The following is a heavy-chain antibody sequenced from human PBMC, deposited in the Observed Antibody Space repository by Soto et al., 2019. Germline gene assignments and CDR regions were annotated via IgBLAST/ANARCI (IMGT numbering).Heavy chain of an antibody. V-gene: IGHV3-23*01. CDR1: GFTFNNYA. J-gene: IGHJ4*02. CDR2: ISHSGGTT. CDR3: AKGRGQNWNSDY. Sequence: EVQLLESGGGSVQPGGSLRLSCAASGFTFNNYAMHWVRRPPGKGLEWVSSISHSGGTTYYADSVKGRFSISRHSLAGTLYLQMNSLRAEETALYYCAKGRGQNWNSDYWGQGTLVTVSP. D-gene: IGHD1-7*01.